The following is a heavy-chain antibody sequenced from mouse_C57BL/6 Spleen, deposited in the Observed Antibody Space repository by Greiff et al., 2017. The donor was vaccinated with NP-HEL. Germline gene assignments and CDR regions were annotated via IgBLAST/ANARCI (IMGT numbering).Heavy chain of an antibody. D-gene: IGHD1-1*01. CDR1: GFTFSDYY. CDR2: INYDGSST. J-gene: IGHJ4*01. V-gene: IGHV5-16*01. CDR3: ARYYGSSYGAMDY. Sequence: EVHLVESEGGLVQPGSSMKLSCTASGFTFSDYYMAWVRQVPEKGLEWVANINYDGSSTYYLDSLKSRFIISRDNAKNILYLQMSSLKSEDTATYYCARYYGSSYGAMDYWGQGTSVTVSS.